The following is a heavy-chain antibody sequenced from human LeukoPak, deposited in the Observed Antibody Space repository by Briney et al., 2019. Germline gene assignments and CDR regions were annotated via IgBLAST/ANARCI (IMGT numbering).Heavy chain of an antibody. V-gene: IGHV3-21*04. Sequence: PGGSLRLSCAASGFTFSSYSMNWVRQAPGKGLEWVSSISSSSSYIYYADSVKGRFTISRDNAKNSLYLQMNSLRAEDTAVYYCASPSWGQQIRYSDSPRAVAFDIWGQGTMVTVSP. CDR1: GFTFSSYS. CDR3: ASPSWGQQIRYSDSPRAVAFDI. J-gene: IGHJ3*02. CDR2: ISSSSSYI. D-gene: IGHD3-9*01.